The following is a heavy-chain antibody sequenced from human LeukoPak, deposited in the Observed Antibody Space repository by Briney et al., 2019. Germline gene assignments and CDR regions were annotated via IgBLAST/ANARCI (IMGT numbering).Heavy chain of an antibody. CDR1: TFTFSNYA. CDR2: ISGSGGST. D-gene: IGHD3-10*01. V-gene: IGHV3-23*01. J-gene: IGHJ6*03. CDR3: ARCRVTMLRGVTIGDYGYYMDV. Sequence: GGSLRLSCAASTFTFSNYAMSWVRQAPGKGLEWVSTISGSGGSTYYADSVKGRFTISRDKSKNTLYLQMNSLRAEDTAVYYCARCRVTMLRGVTIGDYGYYMDVWGKGTTVTISS.